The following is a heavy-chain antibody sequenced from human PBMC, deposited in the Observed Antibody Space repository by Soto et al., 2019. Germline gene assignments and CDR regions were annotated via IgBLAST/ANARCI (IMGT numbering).Heavy chain of an antibody. V-gene: IGHV4-59*01. CDR1: GGSISSYY. CDR3: ARDLENAVVVPAPKYAFDI. J-gene: IGHJ3*02. CDR2: IYYSGST. Sequence: SETLSLTCTVSGGSISSYYWSWIRQPPGKGLEWIGYIYYSGSTNYNPSLKSRVTISVDTSKNQFSLKLSSVTAADTAVYYCARDLENAVVVPAPKYAFDIWGQGTMVTVSS. D-gene: IGHD2-2*01.